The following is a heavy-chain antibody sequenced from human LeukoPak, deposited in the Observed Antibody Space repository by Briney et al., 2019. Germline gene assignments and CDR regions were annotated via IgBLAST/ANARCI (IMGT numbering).Heavy chain of an antibody. V-gene: IGHV3-23*01. D-gene: IGHD3-22*01. J-gene: IGHJ1*01. CDR3: AIMHGYYDGSGYWVQ. CDR2: ITPNADRT. CDR1: GFTFGSYG. Sequence: GGSLRLSCAASGFTFGSYGMSWVRQAPGKGLEWVSFITPNADRTSYADSVEGRFTISRDNPRNTLYMQMNSLRDEDTAIYYCAIMHGYYDGSGYWVQWGQGTLVTVSS.